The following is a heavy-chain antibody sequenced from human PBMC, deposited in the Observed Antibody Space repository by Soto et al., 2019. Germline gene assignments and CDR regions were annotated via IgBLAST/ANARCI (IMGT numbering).Heavy chain of an antibody. CDR2: ISYNGNNQ. CDR3: EKDRGHLAVAAITGGGDFDK. J-gene: IGHJ3*02. D-gene: IGHD6-19*01. CDR1: GFTLSSYG. Sequence: QIQLVESGGGVVQPGASQRLSCAASGFTLSSYGMHWVRQAPGKGLEWVAVISYNGNNQYYADSVRGRFTISRDNSKSTLYLQMNSLRAEDTAVYYCEKDRGHLAVAAITGGGDFDKWGQGTMVTVSS. V-gene: IGHV3-30*18.